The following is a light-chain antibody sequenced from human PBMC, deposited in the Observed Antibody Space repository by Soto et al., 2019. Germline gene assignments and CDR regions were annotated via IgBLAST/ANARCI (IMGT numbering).Light chain of an antibody. J-gene: IGKJ4*01. Sequence: EIVLTQSPGTLSLSPGERATLSCMASQSVSSSYLAWYQQKPGQAPRLLIYGASSRATGIPDRFSGSGSGTDFTLTISRLEPEDFAVYYCQHYDSSPITFGGGTKVDIK. CDR1: QSVSSSY. V-gene: IGKV3-20*01. CDR3: QHYDSSPIT. CDR2: GAS.